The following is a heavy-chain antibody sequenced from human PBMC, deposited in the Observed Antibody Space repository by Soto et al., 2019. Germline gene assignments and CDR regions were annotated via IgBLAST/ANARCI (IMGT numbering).Heavy chain of an antibody. D-gene: IGHD3-3*01. J-gene: IGHJ5*02. CDR1: GGSISSGDYY. Sequence: QVQLQESGPGLVKPSQTLSLTCTVSGGSISSGDYYWSWIRQPPGKGLEWIGYIYYSGSTYYNPSLKSRVTISVDMSQNQFSLKLSSVTAADTAVYYCASVLRFLSRPYWFDPWGQGTLVTVSS. V-gene: IGHV4-30-4*01. CDR2: IYYSGST. CDR3: ASVLRFLSRPYWFDP.